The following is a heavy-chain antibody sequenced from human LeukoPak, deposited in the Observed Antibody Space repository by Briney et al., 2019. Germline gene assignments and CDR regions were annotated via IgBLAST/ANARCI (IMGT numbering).Heavy chain of an antibody. Sequence: GGSLRLSCAASGFTFDDYAMHWVRQAPGKGLEWVSGISWNSGSIGYADSVKGRFTISRDNAKNSLYLQMNSLRAEDTALYYCQKDYCSSTSCYIGDPYYYMDCWAKGPRSPSP. J-gene: IGHJ6*03. CDR3: QKDYCSSTSCYIGDPYYYMDC. CDR2: ISWNSGSI. V-gene: IGHV3-9*01. D-gene: IGHD2-2*02. CDR1: GFTFDDYA.